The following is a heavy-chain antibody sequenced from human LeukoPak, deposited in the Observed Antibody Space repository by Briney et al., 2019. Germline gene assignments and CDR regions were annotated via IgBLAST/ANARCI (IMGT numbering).Heavy chain of an antibody. CDR1: GYTFTGYY. J-gene: IGHJ4*02. Sequence: ASVKVSCKASGYTFTGYYMHWVRQAPGQGLEWMGWINPNSGGTNYAQKFQGRVTMTRDTSISTAYMELSRLRSDDTAVYYCARDRGTMVRGVITELDYRGQGTLVTVSS. CDR2: INPNSGGT. V-gene: IGHV1-2*02. D-gene: IGHD3-10*01. CDR3: ARDRGTMVRGVITELDY.